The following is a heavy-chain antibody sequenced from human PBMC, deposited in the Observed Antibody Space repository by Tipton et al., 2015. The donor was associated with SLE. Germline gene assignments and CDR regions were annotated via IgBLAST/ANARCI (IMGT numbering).Heavy chain of an antibody. CDR3: ARDQVAGTHY. J-gene: IGHJ4*01. D-gene: IGHD6-19*01. Sequence: SLRLSCAGSGFTFSSYAMHWVRQAPGKGLEWVEVISYDGSNKYYADSVKGRFTISRDNSRNTLYLQMNSLRAEDTAVYYCARDQVAGTHYWGHGTLVTVSS. V-gene: IGHV3-30-3*01. CDR2: ISYDGSNK. CDR1: GFTFSSYA.